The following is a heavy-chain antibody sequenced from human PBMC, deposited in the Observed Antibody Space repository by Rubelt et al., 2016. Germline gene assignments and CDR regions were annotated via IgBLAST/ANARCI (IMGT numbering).Heavy chain of an antibody. CDR1: GGSISTYY. CDR2: IYYSGGT. D-gene: IGHD6-13*01. J-gene: IGHJ4*02. Sequence: QLQLQESGPGLVKPSETLSLTCTVSGGSISTYYWSWIRQPPGKGLEWIGYIYYSGGTNYNPSLKSRVTISVDTSQSQVSLKLSSVTAADTASYYCASSSYSSSWGYFDSWGQGSLVTVSS. CDR3: ASSSYSSSWGYFDS. V-gene: IGHV4-59*08.